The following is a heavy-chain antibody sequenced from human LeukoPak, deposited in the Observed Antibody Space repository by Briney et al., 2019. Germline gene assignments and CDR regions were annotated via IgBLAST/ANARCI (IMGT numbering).Heavy chain of an antibody. CDR2: IDEKRRT. CDR1: GSFSDHS. Sequence: SENLSLTCAVYGSFSDHSWSWVRQPPGKGLEWIGEIDEKRRTSYSPSLTSRVTMSVDTSKNQFSLKLSSVTAADTAVYFCARHGGPYTWYPYYYYYMDVWGKGTSVTVSS. J-gene: IGHJ6*03. V-gene: IGHV4-34*01. D-gene: IGHD6-13*01. CDR3: ARHGGPYTWYPYYYYYMDV.